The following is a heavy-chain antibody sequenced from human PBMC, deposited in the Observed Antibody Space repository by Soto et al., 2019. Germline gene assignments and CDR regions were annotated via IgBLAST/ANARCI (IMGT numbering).Heavy chain of an antibody. CDR3: AKDRGLAAAGNRGWFDP. D-gene: IGHD6-13*01. J-gene: IGHJ5*02. Sequence: ESGGGVVQPGGSLRLSCAASGFTFSRYGIHWVRQAPGKGLEWVAVISYDGSNKYHADSVKGRFTISRDNSKNTLYLQMNSLRHEDTAVYYCAKDRGLAAAGNRGWFDPWGQGTLVTVSS. CDR1: GFTFSRYG. CDR2: ISYDGSNK. V-gene: IGHV3-30*18.